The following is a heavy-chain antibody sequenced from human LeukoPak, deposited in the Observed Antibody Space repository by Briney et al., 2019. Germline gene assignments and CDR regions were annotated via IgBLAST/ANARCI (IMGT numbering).Heavy chain of an antibody. CDR2: IYHSGST. Sequence: SETLSLTCTVSGGSVSSGGYYWSWIRQPPGKGLEWIGYIYHSGSTYYNPSLKSRVTISVDRSKNQFSLKLSSVTAADTAVYYCASSSSSVDYWGQGTLVTVSS. CDR3: ASSSSSVDY. CDR1: GGSVSSGGYY. V-gene: IGHV4-30-2*01. D-gene: IGHD6-6*01. J-gene: IGHJ4*02.